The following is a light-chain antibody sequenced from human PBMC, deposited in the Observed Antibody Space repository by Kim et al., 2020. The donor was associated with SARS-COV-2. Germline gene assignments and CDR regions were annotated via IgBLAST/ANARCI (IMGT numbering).Light chain of an antibody. V-gene: IGLV3-19*01. J-gene: IGLJ2*01. CDR2: GKN. CDR1: SLRSYS. Sequence: ALGKTASITCQGDSLRSYSATWYQQKPGQALILVIYGKNNRPSGIPERFAGSSSGNTASLTITGTQAGDEDDYYCNSRDSNDNVVFGGGTQLTVL. CDR3: NSRDSNDNVV.